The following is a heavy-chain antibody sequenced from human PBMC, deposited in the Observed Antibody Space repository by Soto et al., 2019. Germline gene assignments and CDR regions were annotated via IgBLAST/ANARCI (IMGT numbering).Heavy chain of an antibody. V-gene: IGHV3-23*01. Sequence: GGSLRLSCAASGFTFSSYAMSWVRQAPGKGLEWVSAISGSGGSTYYADSVKGRFTISRDNSKNTLYLQMNSLRAEDTAVYYCAKDREKPLLYRATFDYWGQGTLVTVSS. CDR1: GFTFSSYA. D-gene: IGHD2-2*02. CDR2: ISGSGGST. CDR3: AKDREKPLLYRATFDY. J-gene: IGHJ4*02.